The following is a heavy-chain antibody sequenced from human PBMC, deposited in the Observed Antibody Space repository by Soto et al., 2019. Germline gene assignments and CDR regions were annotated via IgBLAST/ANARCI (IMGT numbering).Heavy chain of an antibody. CDR2: ISGSGGST. CDR1: GFTFSSYA. CDR3: AKYTYYYDSSAMGGAFDI. V-gene: IGHV3-23*01. Sequence: EVQLLESGGGLVQPGGSLRLSCAASGFTFSSYAMSWVRQAPGKGLEWVSAISGSGGSTYYADSVKGRFTISRDNSKNTLYLQMNSLRAEDTAVYYCAKYTYYYDSSAMGGAFDIWGQGTMVTVSS. J-gene: IGHJ3*02. D-gene: IGHD3-22*01.